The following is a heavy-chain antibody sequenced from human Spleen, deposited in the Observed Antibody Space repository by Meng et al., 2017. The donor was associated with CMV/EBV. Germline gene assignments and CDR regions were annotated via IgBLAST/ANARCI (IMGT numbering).Heavy chain of an antibody. J-gene: IGHJ4*02. V-gene: IGHV3-30*04. D-gene: IGHD2-2*01. CDR2: ISYDGSNK. CDR1: GITFSTYV. CDR3: TKAFYRRDTVVVPAVTDS. Sequence: GESLKISCAASGITFSTYVMHWVRQAPGKGLEWVAVISYDGSNKYYADSVKGRFTISRDNSKNTLYLQMNSLRAEDTAVYYCTKAFYRRDTVVVPAVTDSWGQGTLVTVSS.